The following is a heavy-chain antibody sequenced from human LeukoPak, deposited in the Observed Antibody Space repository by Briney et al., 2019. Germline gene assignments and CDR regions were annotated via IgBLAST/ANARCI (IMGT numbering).Heavy chain of an antibody. Sequence: SETLSLTCTVSGGSLSSGSYYWSWIRQPPGKGLEWIGYIYYSGSTNYNPSLKSQVTISVDTSKNQFSLKLSSVTAADTAVYYCARQRLRYFDWPPRGDWFDPWGQGTLVTVSS. CDR1: GGSLSSGSYY. CDR2: IYYSGST. J-gene: IGHJ5*02. D-gene: IGHD3-9*01. V-gene: IGHV4-61*01. CDR3: ARQRLRYFDWPPRGDWFDP.